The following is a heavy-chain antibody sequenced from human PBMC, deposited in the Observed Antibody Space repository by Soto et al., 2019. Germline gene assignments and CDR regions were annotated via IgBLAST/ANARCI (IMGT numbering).Heavy chain of an antibody. D-gene: IGHD3-10*01. V-gene: IGHV3-74*01. CDR1: GFTFSMYW. Sequence: EVQLVESGGGLVQPGGSLRLSCAASGFTFSMYWMHWVRQVPGKGPEWVSRINDDGISTNYAASVKGRFTISRDNAKTTLYLHMNALRVADTAVYSFTRGRRSTSSGTGAFWGQGALVTVSS. J-gene: IGHJ4*02. CDR2: INDDGIST. CDR3: TRGRRSTSSGTGAF.